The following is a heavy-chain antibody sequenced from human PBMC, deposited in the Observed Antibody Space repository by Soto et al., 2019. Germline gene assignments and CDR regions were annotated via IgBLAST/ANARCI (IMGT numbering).Heavy chain of an antibody. Sequence: QVQLVQSGAEVKKPGASVKVSCKASGYTFTSYGIIWVRQAPGQGLEWMGWISAYNGNTNYAQKLQGRVTMTTDTSTSTAYMELRSLRSDDTAVYYCARDTSRFLEWLSIYYYGMDVWGQGTTVTVSS. CDR3: ARDTSRFLEWLSIYYYGMDV. CDR2: ISAYNGNT. J-gene: IGHJ6*02. D-gene: IGHD3-3*01. V-gene: IGHV1-18*01. CDR1: GYTFTSYG.